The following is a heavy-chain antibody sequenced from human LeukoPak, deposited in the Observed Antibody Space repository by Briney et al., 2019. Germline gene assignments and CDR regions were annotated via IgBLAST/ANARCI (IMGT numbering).Heavy chain of an antibody. V-gene: IGHV3-23*01. D-gene: IGHD5-18*01. Sequence: GGSLRLSCAASGFTFSSYAMSWVRQAPGKGLEWVSSVSGFVYNIYYADSVKGRFTISRDNPKNTLYLQMNSLRAEDTAVYYCAKDLQGGNNYGSIFGYFDYWGQGALVTVSS. CDR1: GFTFSSYA. CDR2: VSGFVYNI. J-gene: IGHJ4*02. CDR3: AKDLQGGNNYGSIFGYFDY.